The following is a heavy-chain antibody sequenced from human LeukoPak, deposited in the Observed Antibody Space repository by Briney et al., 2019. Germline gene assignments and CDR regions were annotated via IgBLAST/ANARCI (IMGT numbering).Heavy chain of an antibody. CDR1: GFTFGDHA. CDR3: TRAVAHLDY. D-gene: IGHD4-23*01. V-gene: IGHV3-49*04. J-gene: IGHJ4*02. Sequence: GGSLRLSCTASGFTFGDHAMSWVRQAQGKGLEWVGFIRSKTYGGTTEYAASVKGRFTISRDDSKSIAYLQMNSLKTEDTAVYYCTRAVAHLDYWGQGTLVTVSS. CDR2: IRSKTYGGTT.